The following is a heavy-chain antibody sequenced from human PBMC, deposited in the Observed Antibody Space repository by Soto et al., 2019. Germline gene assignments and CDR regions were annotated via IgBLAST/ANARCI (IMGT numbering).Heavy chain of an antibody. CDR1: GFTFSSYG. CDR2: ISYDGSNK. J-gene: IGHJ4*02. Sequence: QVQLVESGGGVVQPGRSLRLSCAASGFTFSSYGMHWVRQAPGKGLEWVAVISYDGSNKYYADSVKGRFTISRDNSKNTRYLEMNSLKGEETAVYYCAKVYRAVAGRGGVDYWGQGTLVTVSS. V-gene: IGHV3-30*18. D-gene: IGHD6-19*01. CDR3: AKVYRAVAGRGGVDY.